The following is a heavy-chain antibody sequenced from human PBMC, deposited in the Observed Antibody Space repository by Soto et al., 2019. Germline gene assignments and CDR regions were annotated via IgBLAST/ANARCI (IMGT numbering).Heavy chain of an antibody. V-gene: IGHV1-46*01. J-gene: IGHJ6*02. CDR2: INPSGGST. CDR1: GYTFTSYY. D-gene: IGHD5-12*01. Sequence: GASVKVSCKASGYTFTSYYMHWVRQAPGQGLEWMGIINPSGGSTSYAQKFQGRVTMTRDTSISTAYMELSRLRSDDTAVYYCARDGAEIYINGYVSLDYYYYGMDVWGQGTTVTVS. CDR3: ARDGAEIYINGYVSLDYYYYGMDV.